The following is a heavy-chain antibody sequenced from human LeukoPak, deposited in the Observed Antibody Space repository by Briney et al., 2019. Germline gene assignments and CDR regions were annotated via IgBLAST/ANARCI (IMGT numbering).Heavy chain of an antibody. CDR3: ARGRGYCSSTSSYIFGFDY. D-gene: IGHD2-2*02. J-gene: IGHJ4*02. V-gene: IGHV3-7*03. CDR1: GFTFSSYW. Sequence: GGSLGLSCAASGFTFSSYWMSWVRQAPGKGLEWVANIKQDGSEKYYVDSVKGRFTISRDNAKNSLYLQMNSLRAEDTAVYYCARGRGYCSSTSSYIFGFDYWGQGTLVTVSS. CDR2: IKQDGSEK.